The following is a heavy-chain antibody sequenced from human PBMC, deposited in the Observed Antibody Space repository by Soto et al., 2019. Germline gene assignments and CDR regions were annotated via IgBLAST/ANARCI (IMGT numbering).Heavy chain of an antibody. CDR3: ARGVITTYYFDY. CDR2: IYSAVST. CDR1: GGSISSNNYY. V-gene: IGHV4-39*01. D-gene: IGHD3-10*01. J-gene: IGHJ4*02. Sequence: SETLSLTCTVSGGSISSNNYYWGWVRQLPGKGLEWIGNIYSAVSTYYNPSLKSPVTISVDTSKNQFSLRLSSVAAADTAVYYCARGVITTYYFDYWGRGTLVTVSS.